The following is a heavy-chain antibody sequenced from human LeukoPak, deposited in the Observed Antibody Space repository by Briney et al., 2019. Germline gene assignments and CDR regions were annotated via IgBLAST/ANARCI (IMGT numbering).Heavy chain of an antibody. V-gene: IGHV1-2*02. CDR1: GYTFTGYY. J-gene: IGHJ5*02. D-gene: IGHD2-15*01. CDR2: INPNSGGT. CDR3: ARDLTDIVVVVAATPSNWFDP. Sequence: ASVTVSCKASGYTFTGYYMHWVRQAPGQGLEWMGWINPNSGGTNYAQKFQGRVTMTRDTSISTAYMELSRLRSDDTAVYYCARDLTDIVVVVAATPSNWFDPWGQGTLVTVSS.